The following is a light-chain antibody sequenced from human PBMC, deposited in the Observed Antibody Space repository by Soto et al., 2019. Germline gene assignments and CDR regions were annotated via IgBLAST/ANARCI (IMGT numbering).Light chain of an antibody. CDR1: QSVSNN. CDR2: FAS. V-gene: IGKV3-15*01. Sequence: EIVMTQSPATLSVSPGEKATLSCRASQSVSNNLAWYQQKPGQAPRLLIYFASTRATGIPAGFSGSGSGTEFSLTISSLQSEDFAVYYCQQYNEWPLTFGGGTKVETK. J-gene: IGKJ4*01. CDR3: QQYNEWPLT.